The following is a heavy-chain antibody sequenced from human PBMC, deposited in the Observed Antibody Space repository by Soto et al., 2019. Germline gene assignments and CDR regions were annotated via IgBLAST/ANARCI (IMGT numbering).Heavy chain of an antibody. D-gene: IGHD3-16*01. J-gene: IGHJ5*02. CDR2: IYYSGST. V-gene: IGHV4-59*12. CDR3: AKDVSSRRWFDP. Sequence: SETLSLTCTVSGGSISSYYWSWIRQPPGKGLEWIGYIYYSGSTNYNPSLKSRVTISVDTSKNQFSLKLSSVTAADTAVYFCAKDVSSRRWFDPWGQGVRVTV. CDR1: GGSISSYY.